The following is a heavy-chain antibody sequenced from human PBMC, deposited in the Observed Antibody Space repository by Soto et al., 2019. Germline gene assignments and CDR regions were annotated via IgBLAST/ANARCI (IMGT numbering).Heavy chain of an antibody. CDR1: GGTFXRNS. V-gene: IGHV1-69*13. Sequence: SVKLSCKASGGTFXRNSITWVRQAPGHGLEWIGRIIPIFGIASYAQKFQGRVTITADESTSTAYMELSSLRSDDTAVYYCAREVRDRETGLVPAAIDGMGVWGQGPTVPV. CDR2: IIPIFGIA. J-gene: IGHJ6*01. D-gene: IGHD2-2*01. CDR3: AREVRDRETGLVPAAIDGMGV.